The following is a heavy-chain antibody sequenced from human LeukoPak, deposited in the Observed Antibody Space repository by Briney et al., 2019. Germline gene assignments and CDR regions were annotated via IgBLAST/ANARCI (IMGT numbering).Heavy chain of an antibody. CDR3: ARVYDVLTGGFDY. V-gene: IGHV3-21*01. D-gene: IGHD3-9*01. CDR2: ISSSSISI. J-gene: IGHJ4*02. Sequence: GGSLRLSCAVSGFTFSNYGMNWVRQAPGKGLEWVSSISSSSISIYYADSLKGRFTISRDNARNSLYLQMNNLRAEDTAVYYCARVYDVLTGGFDYWGQGALVTVSS. CDR1: GFTFSNYG.